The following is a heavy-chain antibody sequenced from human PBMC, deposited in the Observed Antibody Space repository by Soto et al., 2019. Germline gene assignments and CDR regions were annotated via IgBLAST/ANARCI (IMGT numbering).Heavy chain of an antibody. D-gene: IGHD6-13*01. V-gene: IGHV3-74*01. Sequence: GGSLRLSCAASGFTFSTNWMHWVRQVPGKGLVWVSRINSDGSSTNYADSVKGRFTISRDNAKNTLFLQMNSLRAEDTAVYHCTRAHDSSSWYTYYYGMEVWGQGTTVTVSS. CDR3: TRAHDSSSWYTYYYGMEV. J-gene: IGHJ6*02. CDR2: INSDGSST. CDR1: GFTFSTNW.